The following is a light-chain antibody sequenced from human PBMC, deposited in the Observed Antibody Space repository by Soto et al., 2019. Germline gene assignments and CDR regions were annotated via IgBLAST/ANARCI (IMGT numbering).Light chain of an antibody. V-gene: IGKV2-30*01. Sequence: DVVMTQSPLSLPVTLGQPASISCRSGRSLVYRDGNIYVNWFQQRPGQSPRRLIYQVSNRDSGVPDRFSGSGADTDFTLTISRVEAEDVGVYYCMQGTHWPITFGQGTRLEIK. J-gene: IGKJ5*01. CDR1: RSLVYRDGNIY. CDR2: QVS. CDR3: MQGTHWPIT.